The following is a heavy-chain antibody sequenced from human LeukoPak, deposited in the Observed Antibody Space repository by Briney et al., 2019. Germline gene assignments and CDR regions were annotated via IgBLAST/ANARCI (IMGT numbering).Heavy chain of an antibody. J-gene: IGHJ3*01. D-gene: IGHD1-26*01. V-gene: IGHV3-21*01. CDR2: ISSSSSHI. CDR3: ARGVGATWMYA. CDR1: GFTFSTYS. Sequence: GGSLRLSCAASGFTFSTYSMSWVRQAPGKGLEWVSSISSSSSHIYYADSVKGRFTISRDNSENSLYLQMNSLRAEDTAVYYCARGVGATWMYAWGQGTMVTVSS.